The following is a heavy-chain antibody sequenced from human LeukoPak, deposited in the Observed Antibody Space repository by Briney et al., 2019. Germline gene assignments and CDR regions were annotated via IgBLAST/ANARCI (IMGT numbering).Heavy chain of an antibody. CDR1: GYTFTSYY. CDR2: INPSGGTT. V-gene: IGHV1-46*01. Sequence: ASVKVSCKASGYTFTSYYIHWVRQAPGQGLEWMGIINPSGGTTSYAQKFQGRVTMTSDTSTSTVSMELSSLRSEDTAVYYCARAGIAARPYNWFDPRGQGTLVTVSS. CDR3: ARAGIAARPYNWFDP. D-gene: IGHD6-6*01. J-gene: IGHJ5*02.